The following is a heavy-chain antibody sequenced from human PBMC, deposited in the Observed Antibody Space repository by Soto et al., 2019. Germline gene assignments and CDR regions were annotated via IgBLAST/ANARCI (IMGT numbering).Heavy chain of an antibody. Sequence: ASVKVSCKASGYTFTSYYMHWVRQAPGQGLEWMGIINPSGGSTSYAQKFQGRVTMARDTSTSTVYMELSSLRSEDTAVYYCAREGGAQLGGYYCYGMDVWGQGTTVTVSS. CDR1: GYTFTSYY. CDR2: INPSGGST. CDR3: AREGGAQLGGYYCYGMDV. V-gene: IGHV1-46*01. J-gene: IGHJ6*02. D-gene: IGHD2-15*01.